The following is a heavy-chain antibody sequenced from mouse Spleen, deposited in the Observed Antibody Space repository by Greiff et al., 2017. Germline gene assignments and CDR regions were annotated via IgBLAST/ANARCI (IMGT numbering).Heavy chain of an antibody. CDR3: ARHVGNSYYFDY. D-gene: IGHD2-1*01. V-gene: IGHV5-9*04. CDR1: GFTFSSYA. CDR2: ISSGGGNT. J-gene: IGHJ2*01. Sequence: EVKLEESGGGLVKLGGSLKLSCAASGFTFSSYAMSWVRQTPEKRLEWVATISSGGGNTYYPDSVKGRFTISRDNAKNTLYLQMSSLKSEDTAMYYCARHVGNSYYFDYWGQGTTLTVSS.